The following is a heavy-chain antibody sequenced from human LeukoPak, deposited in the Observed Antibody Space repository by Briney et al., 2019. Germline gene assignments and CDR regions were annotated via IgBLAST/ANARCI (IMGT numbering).Heavy chain of an antibody. Sequence: ASVKVSCKASGYTFTGYYMHWVRQAPGQGREGMGWINSNSGGTIYAQKLQGRVTLTRDTSISTAYRDLRRLRSDDTAVYYCARDRMWGDFWSGYLDYWGQGNLVTVSS. CDR3: ARDRMWGDFWSGYLDY. CDR2: INSNSGGT. J-gene: IGHJ4*02. D-gene: IGHD3-3*01. V-gene: IGHV1-2*02. CDR1: GYTFTGYY.